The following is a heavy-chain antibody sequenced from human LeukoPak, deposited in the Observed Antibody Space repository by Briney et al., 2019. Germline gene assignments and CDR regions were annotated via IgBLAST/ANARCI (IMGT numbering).Heavy chain of an antibody. CDR2: INHSGST. CDR3: ASDCSGGSCTDAFDI. D-gene: IGHD2-15*01. V-gene: IGHV4-34*01. CDR1: GFTFSSYA. J-gene: IGHJ3*02. Sequence: PGGSLRLSCAASGFTFSSYAMSWVRQPPGKGLEWIGEINHSGSTNYNPSLKSRVTISVDTSKNQFSLKLSSVTAADTAVYYCASDCSGGSCTDAFDIWGQGTMVTVSS.